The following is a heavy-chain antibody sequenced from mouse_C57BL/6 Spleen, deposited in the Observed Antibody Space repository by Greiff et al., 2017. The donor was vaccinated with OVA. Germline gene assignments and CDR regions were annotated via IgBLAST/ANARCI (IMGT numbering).Heavy chain of an antibody. CDR3: ARRIYYGNYEAMDY. CDR1: GFTFSDYG. V-gene: IGHV5-17*01. CDR2: ISSGSSTI. J-gene: IGHJ4*01. Sequence: EVKLVESGGGLVKPGGSLKLSCAASGFTFSDYGMHWVRQAPEKGLEWVAYISSGSSTIYYADTVKGRFTISRDNAKNTLFLQMTSLRSEDTAMYYCARRIYYGNYEAMDYWGQGTSVTVSS. D-gene: IGHD2-1*01.